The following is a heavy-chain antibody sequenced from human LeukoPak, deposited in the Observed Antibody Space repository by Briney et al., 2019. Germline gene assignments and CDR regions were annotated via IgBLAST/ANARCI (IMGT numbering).Heavy chain of an antibody. Sequence: PSETLSLTCAVYGGSFSSYYWSWIRQPPGKGPEWIGEINHSGSTNYNPSLKSRVTISVDTSKNQFSLKLSSVTAADTAVYYCASGQVVVPAAPGNYYCMDVWGKGTTVTVSS. D-gene: IGHD2-2*01. CDR3: ASGQVVVPAAPGNYYCMDV. J-gene: IGHJ6*03. CDR1: GGSFSSYY. CDR2: INHSGST. V-gene: IGHV4-34*01.